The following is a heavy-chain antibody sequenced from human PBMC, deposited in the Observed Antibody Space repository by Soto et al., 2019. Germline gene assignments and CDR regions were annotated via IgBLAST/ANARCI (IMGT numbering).Heavy chain of an antibody. CDR3: ARDRPLLWFGERYYGMDV. CDR2: ISAYNGNT. V-gene: IGHV1-18*01. J-gene: IGHJ6*02. Sequence: VQLVQSGAEVKKPGASVKVSCKASGYTFTSYGISWVRQAPGQGLEWMGWISAYNGNTNYAQKLQGRVTMTTDTSTSTAYMELRSLRSDDTAVYYCARDRPLLWFGERYYGMDVWGQGTTVTVSS. D-gene: IGHD3-10*01. CDR1: GYTFTSYG.